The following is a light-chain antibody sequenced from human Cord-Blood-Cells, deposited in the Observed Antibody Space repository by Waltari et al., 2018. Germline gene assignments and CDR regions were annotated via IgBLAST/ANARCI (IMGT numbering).Light chain of an antibody. CDR3: QQYYSFPYS. V-gene: IGKV1D-8*01. J-gene: IGKJ2*03. CDR1: QGISSC. CDR2: AAS. Sequence: VIWMIQSRTLLTASTGTRFTIRCRISQGISSCLAWYQQKPGKAPDLLIYAASTLQSGVPSRFSGSGSGTDFTLTISCLQSEDFATYYCQQYYSFPYSFGQWTKLEIK.